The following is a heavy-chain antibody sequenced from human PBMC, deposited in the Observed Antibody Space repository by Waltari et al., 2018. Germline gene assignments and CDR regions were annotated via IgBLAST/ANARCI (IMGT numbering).Heavy chain of an antibody. CDR2: MKSGGDTT. CDR3: ARLGITMTPDY. CDR1: GYTFNSYY. Sequence: QVQLVQSGAELKKPGASVKLSCKASGYTFNSYYIQWVRQAPGQGLEWMGVMKSGGDTTIYSQKFQGIVTMTRDTSTSTVYMELSSLRSEDTAVYYCARLGITMTPDYWGQGTLVTVSS. V-gene: IGHV1-46*02. J-gene: IGHJ4*02.